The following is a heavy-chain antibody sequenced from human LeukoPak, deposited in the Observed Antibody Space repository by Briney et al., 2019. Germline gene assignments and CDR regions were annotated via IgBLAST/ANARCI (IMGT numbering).Heavy chain of an antibody. CDR3: ARSRPSGLRFLVRGNCFDP. CDR1: GGSISSSSYY. V-gene: IGHV4-39*01. D-gene: IGHD3-3*01. Sequence: SETLSLTCTVSGGSISSSSYYWGWIRQPPGRGLEWIGSIYYSGSTYNNPSLKSRVTISVDTSKNQFSLRLSSVTAADTAVYYCARSRPSGLRFLVRGNCFDPWGQGTLVTVSS. CDR2: IYYSGST. J-gene: IGHJ5*02.